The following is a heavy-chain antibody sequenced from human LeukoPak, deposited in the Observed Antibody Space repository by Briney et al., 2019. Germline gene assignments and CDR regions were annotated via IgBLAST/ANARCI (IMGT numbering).Heavy chain of an antibody. J-gene: IGHJ6*02. V-gene: IGHV3-21*01. CDR3: ARGENYYGMDV. CDR2: ISSSSSYI. CDR1: GFTFSSYS. Sequence: GGSLRLSCAASGFTFSSYSMNWVRQAPGKGLEWVSSISSSSSYIYYADSVKGRFAISRDNAKNSLYLQMNSLRAEDTAVYYCARGENYYGMDVWGQGTTVTVSS.